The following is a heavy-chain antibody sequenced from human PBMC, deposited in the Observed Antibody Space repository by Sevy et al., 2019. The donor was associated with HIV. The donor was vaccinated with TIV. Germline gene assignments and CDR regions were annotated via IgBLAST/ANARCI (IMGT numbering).Heavy chain of an antibody. D-gene: IGHD2-2*01. Sequence: GGSLRLSCAASGFTFSSYAMHWVRQAPGKGLEWVTVISYDGSDKYYADSVKGRFTISRDNSKNTLYLQMNSLRTGDTAVYYCARDRGAVVVVPAAMIWGQGTLVTVSS. CDR3: ARDRGAVVVVPAAMI. J-gene: IGHJ4*02. V-gene: IGHV3-30*04. CDR1: GFTFSSYA. CDR2: ISYDGSDK.